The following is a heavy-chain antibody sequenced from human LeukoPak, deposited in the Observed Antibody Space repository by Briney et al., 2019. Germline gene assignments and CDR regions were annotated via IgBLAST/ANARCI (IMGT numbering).Heavy chain of an antibody. CDR3: ANGRSDGDLDY. Sequence: GGSLRLSCAASGFTFSSYWMSWVRQAPGKGLEWVANIKQDGSEKYYVDSVKGRFTISRDNAKNSLYLQMNSLRAEDTAVYYCANGRSDGDLDYWGQGTLVTVSS. V-gene: IGHV3-7*01. CDR2: IKQDGSEK. J-gene: IGHJ4*02. CDR1: GFTFSSYW. D-gene: IGHD4-17*01.